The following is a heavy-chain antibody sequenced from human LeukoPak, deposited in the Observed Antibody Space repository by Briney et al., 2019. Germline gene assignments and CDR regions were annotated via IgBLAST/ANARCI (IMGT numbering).Heavy chain of an antibody. V-gene: IGHV4-59*01. CDR2: IYYSGTT. Sequence: SETLSLTCTVSGGSISSYYWSWIRQPPGKGLEWIAYIYYSGTTNYNPSLKSRVTISVDTSKNQFSLKLSSVAAADTAIYYCARGVDTAMGEAFDIWGQGTMVTVSS. CDR3: ARGVDTAMGEAFDI. D-gene: IGHD5-18*01. J-gene: IGHJ3*02. CDR1: GGSISSYY.